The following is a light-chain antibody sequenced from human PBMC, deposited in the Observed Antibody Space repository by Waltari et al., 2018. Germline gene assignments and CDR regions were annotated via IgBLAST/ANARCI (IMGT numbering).Light chain of an antibody. J-gene: IGKJ4*01. CDR1: QSISSF. Sequence: DIQMTQSPSSLSASVGDRVTITCRASQSISSFLNWYQQKPGKAPKLLIYAASSLQSGFPSRFSGSGSGTEFTLTISSLHPEDFATYYCQQSYRTPLTFGGGTKVDIK. CDR3: QQSYRTPLT. V-gene: IGKV1-39*01. CDR2: AAS.